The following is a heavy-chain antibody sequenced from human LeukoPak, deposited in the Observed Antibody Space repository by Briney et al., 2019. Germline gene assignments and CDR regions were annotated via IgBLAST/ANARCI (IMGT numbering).Heavy chain of an antibody. CDR3: ARVGGTNYYYYGMDV. V-gene: IGHV4-59*01. CDR2: IYDSGST. D-gene: IGHD3-10*01. J-gene: IGHJ6*02. Sequence: SETLSLTCTVSGVSISGYYWSWIQQPPGKGLEWIGYIYDSGSTNYNPSLKSRVTISVDTSKNQFSLKLSSVTAADMAVYYCARVGGTNYYYYGMDVWGQGTTVTVSS. CDR1: GVSISGYY.